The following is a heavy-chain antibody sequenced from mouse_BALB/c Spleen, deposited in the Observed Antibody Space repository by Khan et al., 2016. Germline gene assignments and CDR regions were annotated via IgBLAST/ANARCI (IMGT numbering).Heavy chain of an antibody. D-gene: IGHD1-2*01. CDR3: ARTPTAYYAMDY. V-gene: IGHV3-2*02. J-gene: IGHJ4*01. CDR2: ISYSGST. Sequence: EVELVESGPGLVKPSQSLSLTCTVTGYSITSDYAWNWIRQFPGNKLEWMGYISYSGSTRYYPSLKSRISITRDTSKNQFFLQLNSVTTEDTATCYCARTPTAYYAMDYWGQGTSVTVSS. CDR1: GYSITSDYA.